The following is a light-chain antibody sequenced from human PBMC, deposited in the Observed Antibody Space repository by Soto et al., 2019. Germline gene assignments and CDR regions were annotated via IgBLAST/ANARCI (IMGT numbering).Light chain of an antibody. CDR1: QNIKNN. J-gene: IGKJ3*01. V-gene: IGKV1-39*01. Sequence: IQMTQSPSSLSASVGDRVTITCRASQNIKNNLNWYQQKPGKAHNLIIYGASSLQNGVASRFTGSGSGTDFTLTINSLQAEDAASYYCQQSDSTYRILTFGPGTKVDIK. CDR2: GAS. CDR3: QQSDSTYRILT.